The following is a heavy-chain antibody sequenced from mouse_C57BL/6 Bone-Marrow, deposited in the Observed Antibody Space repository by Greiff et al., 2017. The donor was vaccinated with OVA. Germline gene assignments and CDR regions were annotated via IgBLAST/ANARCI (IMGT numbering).Heavy chain of an antibody. V-gene: IGHV1-59*01. CDR2: IDPSDSYT. Sequence: QVQLQQPGAELVRPGTSVKLSCKASGYTFTSYRMHWVKQRPGQGLEWIGVIDPSDSYTNYNQKFKGKATLTVDTSSSTAYMQLSSLTSEDSAVYYCARGLGWDVWYFDVWGTGTTVTVSS. D-gene: IGHD4-1*01. CDR1: GYTFTSYR. J-gene: IGHJ1*03. CDR3: ARGLGWDVWYFDV.